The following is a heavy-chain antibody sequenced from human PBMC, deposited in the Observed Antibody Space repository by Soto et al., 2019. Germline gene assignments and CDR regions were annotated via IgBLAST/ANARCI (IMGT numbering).Heavy chain of an antibody. CDR3: ARPPTANLDAFEI. Sequence: TSETLSLTCTVSGGSISSSNYYWGWLRQPPGKGLEWIGSIYYSVSTFYNPSLKSRVTISVDTSKNQFSLKLNSVTAADTAVYYCARPPTANLDAFEIWGQGTLVTVSS. CDR1: GGSISSSNYY. V-gene: IGHV4-39*01. CDR2: IYYSVST. J-gene: IGHJ3*02. D-gene: IGHD2-8*01.